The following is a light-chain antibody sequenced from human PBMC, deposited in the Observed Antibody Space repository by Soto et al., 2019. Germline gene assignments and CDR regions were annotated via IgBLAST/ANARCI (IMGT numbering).Light chain of an antibody. CDR3: MQSLQTPLT. Sequence: DIVMTQSPLSLPVTPGEPASISCRSSQNLLHSNGYNYLDWYLQKPGQSPQLLIFLGSNRASGVPARFSGSGSGTGFTLKISRVEAGDVGVYYCMQSLQTPLTFGGGTKVESK. J-gene: IGKJ4*01. V-gene: IGKV2-28*01. CDR1: QNLLHSNGYNY. CDR2: LGS.